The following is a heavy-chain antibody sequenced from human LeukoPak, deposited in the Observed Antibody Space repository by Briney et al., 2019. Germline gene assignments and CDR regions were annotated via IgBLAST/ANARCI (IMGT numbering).Heavy chain of an antibody. CDR3: ARLGARQMLEY. CDR2: IKQDGGQI. Sequence: GGSLRLSCAASEFTFSSYWMSWVRQAPGKELEWVANIKQDGGQIYYLESVKGRFTVSRDNAKNSLYLQMNSLRAEDTAVYYCARLGARQMLEYWGQGTLVTVSS. V-gene: IGHV3-7*01. J-gene: IGHJ4*02. D-gene: IGHD4-17*01. CDR1: EFTFSSYW.